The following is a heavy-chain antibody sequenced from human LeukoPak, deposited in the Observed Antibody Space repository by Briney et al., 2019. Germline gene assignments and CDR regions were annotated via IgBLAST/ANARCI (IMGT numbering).Heavy chain of an antibody. D-gene: IGHD3-10*01. CDR1: GFTFSSYN. V-gene: IGHV3-21*01. CDR2: IGSSSSSTYI. Sequence: GGSLRLSCAASGFTFSSYNMNWVRQAPGKGLEWVSSIGSSSSSTYIYYADSVKGRFTISRDNAKNSLYLQMNNLRAEDTAIYYCARSPRGVRAFTWFDPWGQGTLVTVSS. CDR3: ARSPRGVRAFTWFDP. J-gene: IGHJ5*02.